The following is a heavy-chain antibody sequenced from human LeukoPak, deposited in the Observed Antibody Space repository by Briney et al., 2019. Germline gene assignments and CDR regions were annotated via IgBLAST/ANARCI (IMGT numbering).Heavy chain of an antibody. CDR3: ARDYSSSWFRPPYYFDY. CDR2: TYYRSKWYN. V-gene: IGHV6-1*01. Sequence: SQTLSLTCAISGDSVSSNSAAWNWIRQSQSRGLEWLGRTYYRSKWYNDYAVSVKSRITINPDTSKNQFSLQLNSVTPEDTAVYYCARDYSSSWFRPPYYFDYWGQGTLVTVSS. CDR1: GDSVSSNSAA. D-gene: IGHD6-13*01. J-gene: IGHJ4*02.